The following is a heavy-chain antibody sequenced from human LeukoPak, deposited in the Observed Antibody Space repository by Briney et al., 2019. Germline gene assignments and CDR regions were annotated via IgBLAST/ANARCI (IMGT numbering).Heavy chain of an antibody. CDR1: EFTFSSYG. D-gene: IGHD3-16*01. CDR3: ARGAVRRWGGAFDI. CDR2: IHGDGSST. V-gene: IGHV3-74*01. J-gene: IGHJ3*02. Sequence: GGSHRRACAATEFTFSSYGMNCVRQAPGKELMWVSHIHGDGSSTSYADSVKGRFTISRDNAKNTLYLQMNSLRAEDTAVYYCARGAVRRWGGAFDIWGQGTMVTVSS.